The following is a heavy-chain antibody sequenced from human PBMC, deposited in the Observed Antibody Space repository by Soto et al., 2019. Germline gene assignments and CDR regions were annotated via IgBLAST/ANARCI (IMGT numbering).Heavy chain of an antibody. J-gene: IGHJ3*02. CDR1: GFTFSSYG. CDR2: IWYDGSNK. Sequence: PGGSLRLSCAASGFTFSSYGMHWVRQAPGKGLEWVAVIWYDGSNKYYADSVKGRFTISRDNSKNTLYLQMNSLRAEDTAVYYCARDGPGGLLHAFDIWGQGTMVTVSS. CDR3: ARDGPGGLLHAFDI. V-gene: IGHV3-33*01. D-gene: IGHD3-10*01.